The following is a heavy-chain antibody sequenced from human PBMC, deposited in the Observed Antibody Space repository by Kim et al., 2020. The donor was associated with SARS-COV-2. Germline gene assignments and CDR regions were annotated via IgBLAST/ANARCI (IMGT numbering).Heavy chain of an antibody. J-gene: IGHJ3*02. V-gene: IGHV5-51*01. CDR3: ARHFHIAYSSSWYSYGGSDDAFDI. D-gene: IGHD6-13*01. CDR1: GYSFTSYW. Sequence: GESLKISCKGSGYSFTSYWIGWVRQMPGKGLEWMGIIYPGDSDTRYSPSFQGQVTISADKSISTAYLQWSSLKASDTAMYYCARHFHIAYSSSWYSYGGSDDAFDIWGQGTMVTVSS. CDR2: IYPGDSDT.